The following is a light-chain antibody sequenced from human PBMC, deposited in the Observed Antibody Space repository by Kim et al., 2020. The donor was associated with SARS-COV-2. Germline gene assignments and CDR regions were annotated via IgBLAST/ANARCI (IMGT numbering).Light chain of an antibody. CDR2: AAS. CDR1: QSISSY. CDR3: QQSYKTPYT. J-gene: IGKJ2*01. Sequence: DIKMTQSPSSLSASVGDRITITCRASQSISSYLNWYQQKPGKAPKLLIHAASSLQSGVPSRFSGSGSGTDFTLTISSLQPEDFATYYCQQSYKTPYTFGQGTKLEI. V-gene: IGKV1-39*01.